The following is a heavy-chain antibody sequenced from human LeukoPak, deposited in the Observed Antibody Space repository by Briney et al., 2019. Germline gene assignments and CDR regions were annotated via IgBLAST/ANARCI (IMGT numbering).Heavy chain of an antibody. CDR2: IYSGGST. Sequence: GGSLRLSCAASGFTFSSYAMHWVRQAPGKGLEWVSVIYSGGSTYYADSVKGRFTISRDNSKNTLYLQMNSLRAEDTAVYYCARGPYNNDHYFDYWGQGTLATVSS. CDR3: ARGPYNNDHYFDY. CDR1: GFTFSSYA. J-gene: IGHJ4*01. D-gene: IGHD1-14*01. V-gene: IGHV3-66*01.